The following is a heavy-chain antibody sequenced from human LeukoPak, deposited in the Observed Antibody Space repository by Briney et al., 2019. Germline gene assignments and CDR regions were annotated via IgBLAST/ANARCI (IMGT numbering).Heavy chain of an antibody. CDR2: IKQDGSEK. CDR1: GFTFSSYW. J-gene: IGHJ3*02. Sequence: PGGSLRLSCAASGFTFSSYWMSWVRQAPGKGLEWVANIKQDGSEKYYVDSVKGRFTISRDNAKNSLYLQMNSLRAEDTAVYYCARSADYDFWSGYGAFDIWGQGTMVTVSS. V-gene: IGHV3-7*03. CDR3: ARSADYDFWSGYGAFDI. D-gene: IGHD3-3*01.